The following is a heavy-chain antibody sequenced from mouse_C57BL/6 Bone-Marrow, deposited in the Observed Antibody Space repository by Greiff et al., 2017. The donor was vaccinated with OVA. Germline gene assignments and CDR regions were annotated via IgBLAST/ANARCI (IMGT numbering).Heavy chain of an antibody. CDR2: IYPGSGST. D-gene: IGHD3-1*01. Sequence: VQLQQPGAELVKPGASVKMSCKASGYTFTSYWITWVKQRPGQGLEWIGDIYPGSGSTNYNEKFKSKATLTVDTSSSTAYMQLSSLTSEDSAVYYCARRAARATYSAWFAYWGQGTLVTVSA. CDR3: ARRAARATYSAWFAY. V-gene: IGHV1-55*01. J-gene: IGHJ3*01. CDR1: GYTFTSYW.